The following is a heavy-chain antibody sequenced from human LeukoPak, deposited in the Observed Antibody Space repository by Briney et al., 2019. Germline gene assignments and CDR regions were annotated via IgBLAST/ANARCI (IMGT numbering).Heavy chain of an antibody. D-gene: IGHD6-19*01. CDR3: AREKGGWYGQDAFDI. CDR2: ISAYNGNT. CDR1: GYTFTSYG. J-gene: IGHJ3*02. Sequence: ASVKVSCKASGYTFTSYGVSWVRQAPGQGLEWMGWISAYNGNTNYAQKLQGRVTMTTDTSTSTAYMELRSLRSDDTAVYYCAREKGGWYGQDAFDIWGQGTMVTVSS. V-gene: IGHV1-18*01.